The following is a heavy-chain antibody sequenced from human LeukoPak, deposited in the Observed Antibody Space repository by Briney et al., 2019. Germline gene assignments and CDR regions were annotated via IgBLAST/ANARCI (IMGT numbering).Heavy chain of an antibody. CDR2: ISYDGSNK. J-gene: IGHJ6*02. V-gene: IGHV3-30*04. CDR3: ARGSMGAAYYYYYYGMDV. CDR1: GFTFSSYA. Sequence: GGSLRLSCAASGFTFSSYAMHWVRQAPGKGLEWVAVISYDGSNKYYADSVKGRFTISRDNSKNTLYLQMDSLRAEDTAVYYCARGSMGAAYYYYYYGMDVWGQGTTVTVSS. D-gene: IGHD2-15*01.